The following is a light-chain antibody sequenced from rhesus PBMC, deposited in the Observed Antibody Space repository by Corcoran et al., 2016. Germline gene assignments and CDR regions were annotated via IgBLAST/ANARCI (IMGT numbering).Light chain of an antibody. CDR2: AAS. J-gene: IGKJ1*01. Sequence: DIQMTQSPSSLSASVGDRVTVTCRASQNINKELSWYQQKPGKAPTLLIYAASSLQTGVSSRFSGSGSGADFTLNISSLQPEDVATYYCLQDYNLPWTFGQGTKVEIK. CDR3: LQDYNLPWT. V-gene: IGKV1-94*01. CDR1: QNINKE.